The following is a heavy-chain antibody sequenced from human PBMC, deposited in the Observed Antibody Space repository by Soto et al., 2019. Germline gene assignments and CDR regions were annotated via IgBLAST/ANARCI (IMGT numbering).Heavy chain of an antibody. CDR3: ARDTSYSTDY. CDR1: VFTFSSRW. Sequence: EVRLVESGGGLVQPGGSLRLSCATSVFTFSSRWMHWVRQAPGKGLVWVSYINSDGSTTTYADSVKGRFTISRDNAKNTVYLQMHSLRVDDTAVYYCARDTSYSTDYWGQGTLVTVSS. V-gene: IGHV3-74*01. CDR2: INSDGSTT. D-gene: IGHD2-2*01. J-gene: IGHJ4*02.